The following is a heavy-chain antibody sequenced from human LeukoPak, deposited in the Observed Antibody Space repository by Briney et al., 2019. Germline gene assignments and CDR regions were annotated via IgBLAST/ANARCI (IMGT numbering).Heavy chain of an antibody. J-gene: IGHJ4*02. CDR2: FLYSGCN. CDR1: GGSISSHY. Sequence: SETLSLAWIVSGGSISSHYCGWIRQPPGEGLEWVGYFLYSGCNNYNPSLKSGVTISVDKSKNQSSLKLSSVTPGDKACFYCAEGTERYLPTDYWGQGTLVTVSS. D-gene: IGHD1-14*01. V-gene: IGHV4-59*11. CDR3: AEGTERYLPTDY.